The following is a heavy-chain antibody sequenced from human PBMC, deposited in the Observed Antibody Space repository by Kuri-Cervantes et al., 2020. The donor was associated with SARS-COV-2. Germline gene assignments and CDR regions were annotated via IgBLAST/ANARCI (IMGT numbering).Heavy chain of an antibody. J-gene: IGHJ6*02. CDR1: GFTFSSYA. V-gene: IGHV3-30*01. D-gene: IGHD1-7*01. CDR2: ISYDGSNK. Sequence: GGSLRLSCAASGFTFSSYAMHWVRQAPGKGLEWVAVISYDGSNKYYADSVKGRFTISRDNSKNTLYLQMNSLRAEDTAVYYCARERLELRWGYYYYGMDVWGQGTTVTVSS. CDR3: ARERLELRWGYYYYGMDV.